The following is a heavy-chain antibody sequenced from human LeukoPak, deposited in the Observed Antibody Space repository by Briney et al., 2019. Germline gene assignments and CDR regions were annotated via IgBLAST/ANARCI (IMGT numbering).Heavy chain of an antibody. CDR3: ARRDYGDYAEYFQH. J-gene: IGHJ1*01. V-gene: IGHV3-30*03. CDR2: ISYDGSNK. Sequence: GGSLRLSCAASGFTFSSYGMHWVRQAPGKGLEWVAVISYDGSNKYYADSVKGRFTISRDNSKNTLYLQMNSLRAEDTAVYYCARRDYGDYAEYFQHWGQGTLVTVSS. D-gene: IGHD4-17*01. CDR1: GFTFSSYG.